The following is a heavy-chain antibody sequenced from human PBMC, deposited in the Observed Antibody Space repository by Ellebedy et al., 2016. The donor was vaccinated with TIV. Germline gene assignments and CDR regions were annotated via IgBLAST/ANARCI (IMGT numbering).Heavy chain of an antibody. CDR2: ISLTSTATGV. CDR1: GFTFSVSY. J-gene: IGHJ6*02. CDR3: ARENFYGMDV. V-gene: IGHV3-11*06. Sequence: AGSLRLSXEASGFTFSVSYMSWIRQAPGKGLEWVSFISLTSTATGVGYADSVRGRFTISRDDAKNSLYLEINSLRAEDSAVYYCARENFYGMDVWGQGTTVTVSS.